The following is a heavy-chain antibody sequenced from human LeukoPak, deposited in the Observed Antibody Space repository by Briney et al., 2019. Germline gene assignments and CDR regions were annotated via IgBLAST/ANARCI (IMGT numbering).Heavy chain of an antibody. CDR2: INPNSGGT. CDR1: GYTFTGYY. CDR3: ARTGLLWFGESYYWFDP. J-gene: IGHJ5*02. Sequence: ASVKVPCKASGYTFTGYYMHWVRQAPGQGLEWMGWINPNSGGTNYAQKFQGRVTMTRDTSISTAYMELSRLRSDDTAVYYCARTGLLWFGESYYWFDPWGQGTLVTVSS. V-gene: IGHV1-2*02. D-gene: IGHD3-10*01.